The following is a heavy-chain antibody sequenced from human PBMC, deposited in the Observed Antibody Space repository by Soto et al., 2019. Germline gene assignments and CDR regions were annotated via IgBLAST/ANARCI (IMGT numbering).Heavy chain of an antibody. CDR1: CGSVSSGNYY. CDR3: ARGMSEEQIFYYFDY. J-gene: IGHJ4*02. CDR2: FYYTGST. D-gene: IGHD3-9*01. V-gene: IGHV4-61*01. Sequence: SETLSLTCTVSCGSVSSGNYYWSWIRQPPGKGLEWIGYFYYTGSTNYNPSLKSRVTISVDASKNQFSLRLSSLTAADTAVYYCARGMSEEQIFYYFDYWGQGALVTVSS.